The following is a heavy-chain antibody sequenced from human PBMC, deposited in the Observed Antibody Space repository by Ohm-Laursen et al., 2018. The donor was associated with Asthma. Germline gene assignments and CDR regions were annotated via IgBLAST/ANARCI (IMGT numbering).Heavy chain of an antibody. J-gene: IGHJ4*02. CDR1: GYTFSRYS. CDR3: ARASWIQLWVAVSSFDY. CDR2: ISTASSFI. Sequence: SLRLSCTAPGYTFSRYSIHWVRQIPGKGLEWVASISTASSFIYYADSVRGLFTTSRDNVRNSVYLQINSLRAEDTAVYYCARASWIQLWVAVSSFDYWGQGTLVTVSS. V-gene: IGHV3-21*04. D-gene: IGHD5-18*01.